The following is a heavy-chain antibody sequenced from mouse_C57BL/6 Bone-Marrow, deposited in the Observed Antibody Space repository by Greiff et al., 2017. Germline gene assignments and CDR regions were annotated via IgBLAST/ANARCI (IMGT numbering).Heavy chain of an antibody. CDR3: ARIYYGKGYAMDY. CDR2: IYPGGGYT. Sequence: VKLQQSGAELVRPGTSVKMSCTASGYTFTNYWIGWAKQRPGHGLEWIGDIYPGGGYTTSNEKFKGKARLTADKSSCTAYMQFSSLTSEDSAIYYCARIYYGKGYAMDYWGQGTSVTVSS. CDR1: GYTFTNYW. J-gene: IGHJ4*01. D-gene: IGHD2-1*01. V-gene: IGHV1-63*01.